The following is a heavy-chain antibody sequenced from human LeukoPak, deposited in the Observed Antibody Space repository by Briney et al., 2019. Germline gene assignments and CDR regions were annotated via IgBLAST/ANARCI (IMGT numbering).Heavy chain of an antibody. CDR2: INYSDDST. CDR1: GFTFSNYV. J-gene: IGHJ3*02. CDR3: TKDRHGGPYDAFDI. Sequence: GGSLRLSCAASGFTFSNYVLNWVRQAPGKGLQWVSAINYSDDSTYYADSVKGRFTISRDNSKNTVYLQMNSLRVEDTAIYYCTKDRHGGPYDAFDIWGQGTMVTVSP. V-gene: IGHV3-23*01.